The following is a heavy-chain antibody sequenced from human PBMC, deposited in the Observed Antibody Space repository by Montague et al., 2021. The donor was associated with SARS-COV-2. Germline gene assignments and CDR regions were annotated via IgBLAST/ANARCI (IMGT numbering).Heavy chain of an antibody. CDR1: VFPLSSYW. V-gene: IGHV3-74*01. D-gene: IGHD2-15*01. CDR3: TSLARMDY. CDR2: INADVSST. J-gene: IGHJ4*02. Sequence: FLRLSCAASVFPLSSYWMHLVRQAPGKGLVWVAQINADVSSTNXADSIQGRFTISRDNPKNTLYLQMNSLRAEDTAVYYCTSLARMDYWGQGTLLTVSS.